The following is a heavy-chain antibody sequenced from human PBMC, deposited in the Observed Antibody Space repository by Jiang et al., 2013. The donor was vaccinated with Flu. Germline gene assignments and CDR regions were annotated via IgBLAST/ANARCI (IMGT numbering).Heavy chain of an antibody. CDR3: ARDRVVGATLDAFDI. D-gene: IGHD1-26*01. Sequence: VQLVESGGGLVKPGGSLRLSCAASGFTFSSYSMNWVRQAPGKGLEWVSSISSSSSYIYYADSVKGRFTISRDNAKNSLYLQMNSLRAEDTAVYYCARDRVVGATLDAFDIWGQGTMVTVSS. J-gene: IGHJ3*02. CDR1: GFTFSSYS. CDR2: ISSSSSYI. V-gene: IGHV3-21*01.